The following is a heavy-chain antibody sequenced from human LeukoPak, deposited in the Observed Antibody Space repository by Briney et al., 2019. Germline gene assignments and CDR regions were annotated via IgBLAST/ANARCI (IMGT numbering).Heavy chain of an antibody. J-gene: IGHJ6*02. CDR3: ARRIKFWPLGYYYYGMDV. Sequence: PSETLSLTCTVSGGSISSYYWSWIRQPPGKGLEWIGYIYYSGSTNYNPSLKSRVTISVDTSKNQFSLKLSSVTAADTAVYYCARRIKFWPLGYYYYGMDVWGQGTTVTVSS. V-gene: IGHV4-59*12. D-gene: IGHD3-3*01. CDR1: GGSISSYY. CDR2: IYYSGST.